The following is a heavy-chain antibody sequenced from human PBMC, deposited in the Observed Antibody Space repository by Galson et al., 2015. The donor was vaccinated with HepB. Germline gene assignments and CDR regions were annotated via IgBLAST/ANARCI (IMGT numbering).Heavy chain of an antibody. D-gene: IGHD6-19*01. V-gene: IGHV3-7*03. CDR3: ARVFVAGTRLHYYYGMDV. Sequence: SLRLSCAASGFTFSSYWMSWVRQAPGKGLEWVANIKQDGSEKYYVDSVKGRFTISRDNAKNSLYLQMNSLRAEDTAVYYCARVFVAGTRLHYYYGMDVWGQGTTVTVSS. J-gene: IGHJ6*02. CDR2: IKQDGSEK. CDR1: GFTFSSYW.